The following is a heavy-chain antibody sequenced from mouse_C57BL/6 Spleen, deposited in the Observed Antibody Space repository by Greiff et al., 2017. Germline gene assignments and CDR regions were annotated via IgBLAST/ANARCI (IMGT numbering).Heavy chain of an antibody. CDR2: IRNKANGYTT. CDR1: GFTFTGYY. Sequence: VQLKESGGGLVQPGGSLSLSCAASGFTFTGYYMSWVRQPPGKALEWLGFIRNKANGYTTEYSASVKGRFTISRDNSQSILYLQMNALRAEDSATYYCARSGGYYFDYWGQGTTLTVSS. J-gene: IGHJ2*01. CDR3: ARSGGYYFDY. D-gene: IGHD1-1*02. V-gene: IGHV7-3*01.